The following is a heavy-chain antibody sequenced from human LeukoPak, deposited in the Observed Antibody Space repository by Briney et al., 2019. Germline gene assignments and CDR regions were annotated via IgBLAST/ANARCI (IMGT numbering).Heavy chain of an antibody. Sequence: QSSETPSLTCTVSGGSISSSTYYWGWIRQPPGKGLEWIGSIYYSGSTYSNPSLKSRVTISVDTSKNQFSLELSSVTAADTAVYYCARLAAAGTYYMDVWGKGTTVTVSS. D-gene: IGHD6-13*01. CDR3: ARLAAAGTYYMDV. CDR2: IYYSGST. J-gene: IGHJ6*03. CDR1: GGSISSSTYY. V-gene: IGHV4-39*01.